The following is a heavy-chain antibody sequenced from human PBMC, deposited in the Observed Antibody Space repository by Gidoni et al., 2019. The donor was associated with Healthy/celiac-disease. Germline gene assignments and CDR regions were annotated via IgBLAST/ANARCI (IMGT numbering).Heavy chain of an antibody. D-gene: IGHD6-6*01. CDR3: ARVRGRGIAARIAGYGMDV. CDR2: ISSSSSTI. CDR1: GFTFSSYS. J-gene: IGHJ6*02. Sequence: EVQLLESGGGLVQPGGSLRLSCAASGFTFSSYSMNWVRQAPGKWLELVSYISSSSSTIYYADSVKGRFTISRDNAKNSLYLQMNSLRAEDTAVYYCARVRGRGIAARIAGYGMDVWGQGTTVTVSS. V-gene: IGHV3-48*01.